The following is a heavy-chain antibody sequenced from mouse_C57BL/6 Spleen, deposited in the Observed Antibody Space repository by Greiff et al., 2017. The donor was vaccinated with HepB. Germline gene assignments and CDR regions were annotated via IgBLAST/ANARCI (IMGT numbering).Heavy chain of an antibody. D-gene: IGHD4-1*01. CDR2: ISSGSSTN. CDR3: ARGLGRDYFDY. CDR1: GFTFSDYG. V-gene: IGHV5-17*01. Sequence: DVHLVESGGGLVKPGGSLKLSCAASGFTFSDYGMHWVRQAPEKGLEWVAYISSGSSTNYYADTVKGRFTISRDNAKNTLFLQMTSLRSEDTAVYYCARGLGRDYFDYWGQGTTLTVSS. J-gene: IGHJ2*01.